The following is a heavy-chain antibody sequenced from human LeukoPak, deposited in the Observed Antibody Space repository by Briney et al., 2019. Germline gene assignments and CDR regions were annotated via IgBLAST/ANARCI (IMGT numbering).Heavy chain of an antibody. Sequence: SETLSLTCAVYGGSFSGYYRSWIRQPPGKGLEWIGEINHSGSTTYNPSLKSRVTISVDTSKNQFSLKLSSVTAADTAVYYCARGGATMVRGTSYYYMDVWVKGTTVTVSS. D-gene: IGHD3-10*01. CDR1: GGSFSGYY. V-gene: IGHV4-34*01. CDR3: ARGGATMVRGTSYYYMDV. J-gene: IGHJ6*03. CDR2: INHSGST.